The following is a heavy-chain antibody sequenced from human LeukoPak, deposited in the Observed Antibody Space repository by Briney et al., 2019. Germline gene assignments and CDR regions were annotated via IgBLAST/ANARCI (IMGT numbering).Heavy chain of an antibody. CDR1: GFTXXXYY. J-gene: IGHJ4*02. D-gene: IGHD3-22*01. CDR3: ARDYYYDSSGYLGY. Sequence: GFTXXXYYMXWIRQAPGKGLEWVSYISSSGSTIYYADSVKGRFTISRDNAKNSLYLQMNSLRAEDTAVYYCARDYYYDSSGYLGYWGQGTLVTVSS. V-gene: IGHV3-11*01. CDR2: ISSSGSTI.